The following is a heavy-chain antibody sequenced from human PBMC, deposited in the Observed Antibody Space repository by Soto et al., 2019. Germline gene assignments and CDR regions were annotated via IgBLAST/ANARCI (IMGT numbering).Heavy chain of an antibody. D-gene: IGHD3-10*01. CDR3: ARDGRGRPYDAFDM. Sequence: QVQLVESGGGLVKPGGSLRLSCAASGFNFRTYYMSWIRQAPGKGLEWLSYISSSGNYTNYANSVRGRSTISRDNXXNSLHLQMTSLRAEDKAVDYCARDGRGRPYDAFDMWGQGTMVTVSS. J-gene: IGHJ3*02. CDR1: GFNFRTYY. V-gene: IGHV3-11*05. CDR2: ISSSGNYT.